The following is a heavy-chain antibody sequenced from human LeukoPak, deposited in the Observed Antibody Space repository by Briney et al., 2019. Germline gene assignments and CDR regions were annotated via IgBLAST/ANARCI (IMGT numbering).Heavy chain of an antibody. V-gene: IGHV3-23*01. J-gene: IGHJ4*02. CDR1: GFTFSSYA. CDR2: ISGSGGST. Sequence: PGGSLRLSCAASGFTFSSYAMSWVRQAPGKGLEWVSAISGSGGSTYYADSVKGRFTISRDNSKNTLYLQMNSLRAEDTAVYYCAKESGYYDFWSGYYYFDYWGQGTLVTVSS. CDR3: AKESGYYDFWSGYYYFDY. D-gene: IGHD3-3*01.